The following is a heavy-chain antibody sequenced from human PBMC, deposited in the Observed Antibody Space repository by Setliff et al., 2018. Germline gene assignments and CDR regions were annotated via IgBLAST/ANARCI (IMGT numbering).Heavy chain of an antibody. CDR2: ISDSGGGT. D-gene: IGHD3-10*01. CDR3: AKTGQFDS. Sequence: GGSLRLSCAASGFTFSSYAMTWVRQAPGKGLQWVSAISDSGGGTYYADSVKGRFTISRDNSKNTLYLQMNSLRADDTAIYYCAKTGQFDSWGQGTLVTVSS. CDR1: GFTFSSYA. J-gene: IGHJ4*02. V-gene: IGHV3-23*01.